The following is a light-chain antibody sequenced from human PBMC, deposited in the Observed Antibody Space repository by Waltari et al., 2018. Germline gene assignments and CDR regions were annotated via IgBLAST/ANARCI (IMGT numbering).Light chain of an antibody. Sequence: EIGMTQSPATLSVSPGERATRSCRASQSVSSNLAWYQQKPGQAPRLLIYGASTGATGIPARFSGSGSGTEFTLTISSMQSEDFAVYYCQQYNNWPGTFGPGTKVDIK. J-gene: IGKJ3*01. CDR1: QSVSSN. CDR2: GAS. CDR3: QQYNNWPGT. V-gene: IGKV3-15*01.